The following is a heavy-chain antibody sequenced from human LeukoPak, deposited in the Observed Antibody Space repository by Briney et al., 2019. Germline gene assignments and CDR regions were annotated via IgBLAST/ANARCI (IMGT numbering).Heavy chain of an antibody. Sequence: PSETLSLTCAVYGGSFSGYYWSWIRQPPGKGLEWIGEINHSGSTNYNPSLKSRVTISVDTSKNQFSLKLSSVTAADTAVYYCARGQYYDILTGSYTPAYYYYMDVWGKGTSVTVSS. J-gene: IGHJ6*03. V-gene: IGHV4-34*01. CDR3: ARGQYYDILTGSYTPAYYYYMDV. CDR1: GGSFSGYY. D-gene: IGHD3-9*01. CDR2: INHSGST.